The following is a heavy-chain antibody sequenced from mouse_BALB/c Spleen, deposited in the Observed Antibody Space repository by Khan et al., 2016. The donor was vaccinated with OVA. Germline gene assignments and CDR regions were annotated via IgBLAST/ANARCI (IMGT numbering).Heavy chain of an antibody. CDR1: GFSLSRYN. CDR3: ARAYYRDDGYYAMYY. Sequence: QVQLKESGPGLVAPSQSLSITCTVSGFSLSRYNIHWVRQPPGKGLEWLGMIWGGGGTDYNSTLKSRLSISKDNSKSQVFLKMHSLPTDDTALYYCARAYYRDDGYYAMYYWGKGISVTVSS. D-gene: IGHD2-14*01. V-gene: IGHV2-6-4*01. J-gene: IGHJ4*01. CDR2: IWGGGGT.